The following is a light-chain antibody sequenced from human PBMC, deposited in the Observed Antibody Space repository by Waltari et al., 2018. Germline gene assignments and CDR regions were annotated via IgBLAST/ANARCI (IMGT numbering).Light chain of an antibody. V-gene: IGKV3-11*01. CDR3: QQRSSWPRT. CDR2: SAS. Sequence: CRASQSVSYSLAWYQQKPGQTPRLLIYSASSWATGIPARFSGSGSGSDFTLTISSLEPEDFAVYYCQQRSSWPRTFGQGTKVEIK. J-gene: IGKJ1*01. CDR1: QSVSYS.